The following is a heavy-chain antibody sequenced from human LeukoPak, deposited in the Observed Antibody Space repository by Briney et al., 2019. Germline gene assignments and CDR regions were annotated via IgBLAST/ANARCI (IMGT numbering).Heavy chain of an antibody. CDR2: IRGDNGNT. V-gene: IGHV1-18*01. CDR1: GYTFTSYF. D-gene: IGHD3-9*01. Sequence: ASVKVSCKASGYTFTSYFISWVRQAPGQGLEWVGWIRGDNGNTNYAQKLQGRVTMTTDTSTSTAYMELRSLGSDETAVYYCARVDLLTGYYFFDYWGQGTLVTVSS. CDR3: ARVDLLTGYYFFDY. J-gene: IGHJ4*02.